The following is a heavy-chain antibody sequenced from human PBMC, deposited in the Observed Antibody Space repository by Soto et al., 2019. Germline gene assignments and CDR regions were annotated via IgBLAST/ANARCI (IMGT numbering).Heavy chain of an antibody. Sequence: SETLSHTCAVYGGAFSGDYGSWIRQPTGKGLELIGEINHSGSTDYNPSLKSRATISVDTSKNQFSRKLSSVTAADTAVYYCAAGGGLPRYYWGQGTLVTVSS. CDR3: AAGGGLPRYY. CDR2: INHSGST. CDR1: GGAFSGDY. V-gene: IGHV4-34*01. J-gene: IGHJ4*02. D-gene: IGHD5-12*01.